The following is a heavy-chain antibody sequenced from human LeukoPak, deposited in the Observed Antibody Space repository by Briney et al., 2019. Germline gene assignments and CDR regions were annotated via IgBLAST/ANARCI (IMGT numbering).Heavy chain of an antibody. J-gene: IGHJ6*03. CDR3: ARGGIPHYYYYMDV. D-gene: IGHD1-1*01. V-gene: IGHV1-2*02. Sequence: ASVKVSCKASGYTFTDYFMHWVRLAPGQGLEWMGWINPNTGGTNYAQKFQGRVTMTRDTSISTAYMDLSSLRSDDTALYYCARGGIPHYYYYMDVWGKGTTVTVSS. CDR1: GYTFTDYF. CDR2: INPNTGGT.